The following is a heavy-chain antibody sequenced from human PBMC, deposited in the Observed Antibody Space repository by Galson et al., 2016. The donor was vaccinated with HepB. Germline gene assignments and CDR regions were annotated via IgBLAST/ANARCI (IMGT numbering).Heavy chain of an antibody. Sequence: SLRLSCAASGFIFTNFVMSWVRKAPGKGLEWVSNISGDGGSRYYADSVKGRFTISRDNSKNTLYLQMNNLRAEDTAEYYCAMGLWLGTYDMDVWGHGTTVTVSS. CDR3: AMGLWLGTYDMDV. CDR2: ISGDGGSR. D-gene: IGHD6-19*01. V-gene: IGHV3-23*01. CDR1: GFIFTNFV. J-gene: IGHJ6*02.